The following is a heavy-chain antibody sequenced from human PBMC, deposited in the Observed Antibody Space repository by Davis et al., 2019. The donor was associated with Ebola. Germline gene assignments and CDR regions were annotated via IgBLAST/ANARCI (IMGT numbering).Heavy chain of an antibody. CDR2: INHSGST. CDR1: GGSFSGYY. CDR3: PAAIDYYGMDV. D-gene: IGHD2-2*01. Sequence: MPSETLSLTCVVYGGSFSGYYWSWIRQPPGKGLEWIGEINHSGSTNYNPSLKSRVTISVDTSKNQFSLKLSSVTAADTALEVVPAAIDYYGMDVWGQGTTVTVSS. J-gene: IGHJ6*02. V-gene: IGHV4-34*01.